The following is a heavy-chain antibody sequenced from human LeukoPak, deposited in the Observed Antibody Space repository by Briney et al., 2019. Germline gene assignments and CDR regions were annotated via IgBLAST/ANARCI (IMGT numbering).Heavy chain of an antibody. V-gene: IGHV3-53*01. D-gene: IGHD3-9*01. J-gene: IGHJ4*02. Sequence: GGSLRLSCAASGFIVSSNYMSWVRQAPGKGLEWVSVIYSDGSTYYADSVKGRFTISRDNSKNTLYLQMNSLRAEDTAVYYCAKDLRYFDWTYDYWGQGTLVTVSS. CDR3: AKDLRYFDWTYDY. CDR2: IYSDGST. CDR1: GFIVSSNY.